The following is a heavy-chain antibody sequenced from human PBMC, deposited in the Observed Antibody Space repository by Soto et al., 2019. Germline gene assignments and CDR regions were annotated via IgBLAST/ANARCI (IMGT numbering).Heavy chain of an antibody. Sequence: QVQLQESGPGLVKPSQTLSLTCTVSGGSIISGGYYWSWIRQHPGKGLEWIGYIYYSGSTYYNPSLKSRVTISVDTSKNQFSLKLRSVTAADTAVYYCARSGYSYGPNPLLYWGQGTLVTVSS. CDR3: ARSGYSYGPNPLLY. CDR2: IYYSGST. D-gene: IGHD5-18*01. J-gene: IGHJ4*02. CDR1: GGSIISGGYY. V-gene: IGHV4-31*03.